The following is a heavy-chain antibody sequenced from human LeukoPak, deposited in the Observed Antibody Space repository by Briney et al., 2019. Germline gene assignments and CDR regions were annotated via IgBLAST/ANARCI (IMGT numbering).Heavy chain of an antibody. CDR1: GYTFTSYG. J-gene: IGHJ6*03. CDR2: ISAYNGNT. V-gene: IGHV1-18*01. D-gene: IGHD3-3*01. Sequence: GASVKVSCKASGYTFTSYGISWVRQAPGQGLEWMGWISAYNGNTNYAQKLQGRVTMTTDTSTSTAYMELRSLRSDDTAVYYCASGAGDSYYDFWSGIYYYYYYMDVWGKGTTVTVSS. CDR3: ASGAGDSYYDFWSGIYYYYYYMDV.